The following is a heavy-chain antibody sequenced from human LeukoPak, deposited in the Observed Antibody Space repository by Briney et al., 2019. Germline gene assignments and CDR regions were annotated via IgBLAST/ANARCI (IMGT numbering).Heavy chain of an antibody. CDR2: ISSSSSYI. CDR1: GFTFSSYS. J-gene: IGHJ6*02. CDR3: ARLVAYYYYYGMDV. D-gene: IGHD2-15*01. Sequence: GGSLRLSCAASGFTFSSYSMNWVRQAPGKGLEWVSSISSSSSYIYYADSVKGRFTISRDNAKNSLYLQMNSLRAEDTAVYYCARLVAYYYYYGMDVWGQGTTVTVSS. V-gene: IGHV3-21*01.